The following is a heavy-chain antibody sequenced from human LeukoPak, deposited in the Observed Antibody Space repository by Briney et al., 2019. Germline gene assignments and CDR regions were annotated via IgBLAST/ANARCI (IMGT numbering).Heavy chain of an antibody. Sequence: PGGSLRLSCAAPGFTFSSYGMHWVGQAPGKGLEWVAVISYDGSNKYYADTVKGRFTISRDHSKNTLYLQMSSLRAEDTAVYYCAKGAIGLAAAGPHFDYWGQGTLVTVSS. CDR3: AKGAIGLAAAGPHFDY. CDR2: ISYDGSNK. CDR1: GFTFSSYG. J-gene: IGHJ4*02. D-gene: IGHD6-13*01. V-gene: IGHV3-30*18.